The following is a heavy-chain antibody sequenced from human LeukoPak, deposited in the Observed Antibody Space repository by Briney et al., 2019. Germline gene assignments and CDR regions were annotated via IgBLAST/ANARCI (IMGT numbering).Heavy chain of an antibody. Sequence: SETLTLTCTVSGGSVSSGTYYWSWIRQPPGKGLEWIGYIDYIRNTNYNPSLKSRVTISVGTSKNQFSLKLTSVTAADTAVYYCARTVLAAASVFDYWGQGTLVTVSS. D-gene: IGHD6-25*01. J-gene: IGHJ4*02. V-gene: IGHV4-61*01. CDR2: IDYIRNT. CDR3: ARTVLAAASVFDY. CDR1: GGSVSSGTYY.